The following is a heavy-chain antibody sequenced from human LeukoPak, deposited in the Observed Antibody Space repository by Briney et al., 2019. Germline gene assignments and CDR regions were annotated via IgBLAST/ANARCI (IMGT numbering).Heavy chain of an antibody. Sequence: PGGSLRLSCAASGFTFSSYSMNWVRQAPGKGLEWVPAISGSGSYISYADSMKGRFTISRDSAKNSVYLQMNSLRSEDTAVYYCARGKFDSSGYYIDYWGQGTLVIVSS. CDR2: ISGSGSYI. D-gene: IGHD3-22*01. V-gene: IGHV3-21*06. CDR3: ARGKFDSSGYYIDY. J-gene: IGHJ4*02. CDR1: GFTFSSYS.